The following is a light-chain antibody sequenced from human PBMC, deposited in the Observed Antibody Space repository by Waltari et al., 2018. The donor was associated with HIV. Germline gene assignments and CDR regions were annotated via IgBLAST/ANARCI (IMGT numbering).Light chain of an antibody. CDR3: QSYDSNLSGSI. J-gene: IGLJ2*01. V-gene: IGLV1-40*01. CDR1: DSNIGTHV. CDR2: NDN. Sequence: QSVLTQPPSVSGAPGQRVTLSCTGSDSNIGTHVVHWYQQLPGTAPQPLIYNDNNRPSGVPDRCSASKSGTSASLAISGLQAEDEADYYCQSYDSNLSGSIFGGGTKLTV.